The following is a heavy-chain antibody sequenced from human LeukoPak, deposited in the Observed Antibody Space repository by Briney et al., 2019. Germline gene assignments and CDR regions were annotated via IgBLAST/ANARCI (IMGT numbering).Heavy chain of an antibody. CDR3: ARERVVATIESSWFDP. CDR2: INHSGST. J-gene: IGHJ5*02. V-gene: IGHV4-34*01. D-gene: IGHD5-12*01. Sequence: SETLSLTCAVYGGSFSGYYWSWIRQPPGKGLEWIGEINHSGSTNYNPSLKGRVTISVDTSKNQFSLKLSSVTAADTAVYYCARERVVATIESSWFDPWGQGTLVTVSS. CDR1: GGSFSGYY.